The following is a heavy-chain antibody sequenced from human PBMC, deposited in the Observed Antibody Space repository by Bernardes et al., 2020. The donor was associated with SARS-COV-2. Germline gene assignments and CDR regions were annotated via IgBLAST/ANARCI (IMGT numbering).Heavy chain of an antibody. J-gene: IGHJ4*02. CDR3: AKDRGSVRTGFDY. V-gene: IGHV1-18*04. CDR1: GYTFTMYT. Sequence: ASMKVSCKTSGYTFTMYTITWVRQAPGQGLEWMGWISTYNGDTKIAQKFQDRVSMTTDTSTSTAYMELRSLRADDTAVYYCAKDRGSVRTGFDYWGQGTLVTVSS. D-gene: IGHD1-1*01. CDR2: ISTYNGDT.